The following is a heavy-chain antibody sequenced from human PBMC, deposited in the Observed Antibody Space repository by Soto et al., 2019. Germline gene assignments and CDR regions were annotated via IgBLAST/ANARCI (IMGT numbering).Heavy chain of an antibody. J-gene: IGHJ5*02. CDR2: INPSGGST. CDR3: ARGGTIFGVDRGGFDP. Sequence: GASVKVSCKASGYTFTSYYMHWVRQAPGQGLEWMGIINPSGGSTSYAQKFQGRVTMTRDTSTSTVYMELSSLRSEDTAVYYCARGGTIFGVDRGGFDPWGQGTLVTVSS. CDR1: GYTFTSYY. V-gene: IGHV1-46*01. D-gene: IGHD3-3*01.